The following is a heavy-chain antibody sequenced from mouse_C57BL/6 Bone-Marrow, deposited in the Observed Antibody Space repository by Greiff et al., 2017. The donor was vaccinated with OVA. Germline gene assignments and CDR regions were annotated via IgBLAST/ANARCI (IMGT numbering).Heavy chain of an antibody. D-gene: IGHD2-4*01. V-gene: IGHV5-17*01. Sequence: EVQLVESGGGLVKPGGSLKLSCAASGFTFSDYGMHWVRQAPEQGLEWVAYISSGSSTIYYEDTVKGRFTISRDNAKNTLFLQMTSLRSEDTAMYYCAMSDYDYFDYWGQGTTLTVSS. CDR2: ISSGSSTI. J-gene: IGHJ2*01. CDR3: AMSDYDYFDY. CDR1: GFTFSDYG.